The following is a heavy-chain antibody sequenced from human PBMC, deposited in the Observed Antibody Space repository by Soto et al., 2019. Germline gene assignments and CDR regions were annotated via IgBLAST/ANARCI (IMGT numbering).Heavy chain of an antibody. Sequence: QVQLAASGGGLVEPGGYLRLSCAASGFTFSDYDMSWIRQSPGKGLEWVSFVSSSGTTMYFADSVKGRFTISRDNAKNSLYLQMNSLRAEDTAVYYCARMGPRAARPSYWGQGTLVTVSS. V-gene: IGHV3-11*01. CDR1: GFTFSDYD. D-gene: IGHD6-6*01. CDR2: VSSSGTTM. J-gene: IGHJ4*02. CDR3: ARMGPRAARPSY.